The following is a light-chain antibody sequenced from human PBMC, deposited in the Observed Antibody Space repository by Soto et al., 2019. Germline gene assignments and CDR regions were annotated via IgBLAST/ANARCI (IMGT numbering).Light chain of an antibody. J-gene: IGKJ1*01. V-gene: IGKV1-5*03. CDR3: QQYNSYWWR. CDR1: QSISSW. Sequence: DIQVTQSPSALSASVGDRVTITCRASQSISSWLAWYQQKPGKAPKLLIYKASSLESGVPSRFSGSGSGTEFTLTISSLQPYDFATYYCQQYNSYWWRFGQGTKVAIK. CDR2: KAS.